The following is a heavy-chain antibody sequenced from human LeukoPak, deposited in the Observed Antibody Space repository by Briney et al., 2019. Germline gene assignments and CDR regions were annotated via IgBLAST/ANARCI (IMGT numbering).Heavy chain of an antibody. D-gene: IGHD1-26*01. CDR1: GSTFSSYG. J-gene: IGHJ4*02. CDR3: AKELGGSYFSRGAFDY. Sequence: GSLRLSCAASGSTFSSYGMHWVRQAPGKGLEWVAVISYDGSNKYYADSVKGRFTISRDNSKNTLYLQMNSLRAEDTAVYYCAKELGGSYFSRGAFDYWGQGTLVTVSS. V-gene: IGHV3-30*18. CDR2: ISYDGSNK.